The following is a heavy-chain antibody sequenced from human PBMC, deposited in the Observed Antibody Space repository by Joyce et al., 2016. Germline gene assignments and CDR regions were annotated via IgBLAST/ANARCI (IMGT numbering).Heavy chain of an antibody. J-gene: IGHJ5*02. CDR1: GFSLSTRGVG. CDR2: IYWDDDK. D-gene: IGHD5/OR15-5a*01. Sequence: QITLKESGPTLVKPTQTLTLTCNFSGFSLSTRGVGVGWIRQPPGKALEWLALIYWDDDKRYSPSLKSRLTITKDTSKNQVVLTMTNMDPVDTGTYYGVHRRGEIVLGNWFDPWGQGTLVSVSS. CDR3: VHRRGEIVLGNWFDP. V-gene: IGHV2-5*02.